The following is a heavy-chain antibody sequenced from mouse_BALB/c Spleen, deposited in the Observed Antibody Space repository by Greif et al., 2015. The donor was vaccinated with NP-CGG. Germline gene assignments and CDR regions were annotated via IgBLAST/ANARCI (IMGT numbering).Heavy chain of an antibody. CDR1: GYTFTSYW. CDR3: AIYYGYYYYAMDY. Sequence: QVHVKQSGAELVKPGASVKLSCKASGYTFTSYWMHWVKQRPGQGLEWIGEINPSNGRTNYNEKFKSKATLTVDKSSSTAYMQLSSLTSEDSAVYYCAIYYGYYYYAMDYWGQGTSVTVSS. D-gene: IGHD2-3*01. CDR2: INPSNGRT. J-gene: IGHJ4*01. V-gene: IGHV1S81*02.